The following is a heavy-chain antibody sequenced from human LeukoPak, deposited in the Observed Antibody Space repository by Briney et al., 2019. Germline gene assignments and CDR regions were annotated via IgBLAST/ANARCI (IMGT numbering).Heavy chain of an antibody. V-gene: IGHV4-4*02. CDR2: VYHSVST. Sequence: SETLSLTCAVSGGSISSTNWWSWVRQPPGKGLEWIGEVYHSVSTNYNPSLKSRVTISVDKSESQFSLKLSSVTAADTAVYYCAKPKPQFGGWAFDIWGQGTMVTVSS. CDR3: AKPKPQFGGWAFDI. CDR1: GGSISSTNW. D-gene: IGHD3-10*01. J-gene: IGHJ3*02.